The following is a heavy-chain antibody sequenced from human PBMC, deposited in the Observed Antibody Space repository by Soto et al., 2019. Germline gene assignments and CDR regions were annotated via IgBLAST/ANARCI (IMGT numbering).Heavy chain of an antibody. CDR3: ARGSGSSGKNYYYYYMDV. J-gene: IGHJ6*03. D-gene: IGHD6-6*01. V-gene: IGHV5-51*01. CDR1: GYGFTSYW. Sequence: GESLKISCKGSGYGFTSYWIGWVRQMPGKGLEWMGIIYPGDSDTRYSPSFQGQVTISADKSISTAYLQWSSLKASDTAMYYCARGSGSSGKNYYYYYMDVWGKGTTVTVSS. CDR2: IYPGDSDT.